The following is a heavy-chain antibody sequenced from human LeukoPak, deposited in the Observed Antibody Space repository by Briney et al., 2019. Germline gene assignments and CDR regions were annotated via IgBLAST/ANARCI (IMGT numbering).Heavy chain of an antibody. CDR2: INSGGSST. Sequence: GGSMRLSCAASGFTFSSYWMHWVRQAPGKGLVWVSRINSGGSSTSYADSVKGRFTISRDNAKNTLYLQMNSLRAEDTAVYYCARAPRYSRSYSDIQVFDYWGQGTLVTVSS. CDR3: ARAPRYSRSYSDIQVFDY. CDR1: GFTFSSYW. V-gene: IGHV3-74*01. D-gene: IGHD1-26*01. J-gene: IGHJ4*02.